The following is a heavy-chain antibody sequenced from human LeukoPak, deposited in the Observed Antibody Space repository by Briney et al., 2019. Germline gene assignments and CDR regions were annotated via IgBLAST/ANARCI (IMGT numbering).Heavy chain of an antibody. CDR1: GGSISSSSYY. Sequence: SETLSLTCTVSGGSISSSSYYWGWIRQPPGKGLEWIGSIYYSGSTYYNPSLKSRVTISVDTSKNQFSLKLSSVTAADTAVYYCARESYSSSWYADYWGQGTLVTVSS. J-gene: IGHJ4*02. CDR3: ARESYSSSWYADY. V-gene: IGHV4-39*07. CDR2: IYYSGST. D-gene: IGHD6-13*01.